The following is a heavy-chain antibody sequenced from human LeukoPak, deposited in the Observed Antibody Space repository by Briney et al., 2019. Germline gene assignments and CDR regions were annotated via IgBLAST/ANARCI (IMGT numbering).Heavy chain of an antibody. CDR3: TTDPSGYDLYYFDY. V-gene: IGHV3-21*03. D-gene: IGHD5-12*01. CDR1: GFTFSSYS. Sequence: PGGSLRLSCAASGFTFSSYSMNWVRQAPGKELEWVSSISGSSYYIYYADSVKGRFTISRDNAKNSLYLQMNSLKTEDTAVYYCTTDPSGYDLYYFDYWGQGIRVTVSS. CDR2: ISGSSYYI. J-gene: IGHJ4*02.